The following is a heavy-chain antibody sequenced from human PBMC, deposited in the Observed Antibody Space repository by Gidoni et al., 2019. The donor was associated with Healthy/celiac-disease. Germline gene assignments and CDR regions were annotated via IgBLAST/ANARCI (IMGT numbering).Heavy chain of an antibody. Sequence: EVQLVESGGGLVKPGGSLRLSCAASGFTFSSYSMNWVRQAPGKGLEWVSSISSSSSYIYYADSVKGRFTISRDNAKNSLYLQMNSLRAEDTAVYYCARSGVVVAATFVREEYWYFDLWGRGTLVTVSS. V-gene: IGHV3-21*01. CDR3: ARSGVVVAATFVREEYWYFDL. CDR2: ISSSSSYI. J-gene: IGHJ2*01. CDR1: GFTFSSYS. D-gene: IGHD2-15*01.